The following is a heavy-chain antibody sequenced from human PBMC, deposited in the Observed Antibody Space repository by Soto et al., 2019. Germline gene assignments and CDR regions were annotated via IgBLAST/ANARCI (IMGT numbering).Heavy chain of an antibody. CDR2: IYYRGNA. J-gene: IGHJ3*02. V-gene: IGHV4-31*03. CDR1: GDSISSDNHF. D-gene: IGHD2-21*02. CDR3: AREVKDPGDADAFDS. Sequence: QVHLQESGPGLVRPSQTLSLTCTVSGDSISSDNHFWCWIRQHPGGALEWIGYIYYRGNAYYNPSLKSRVGISVDKSKDLFSLKLSSVTAADTAVYFCAREVKDPGDADAFDSCGQGTMVTVSS.